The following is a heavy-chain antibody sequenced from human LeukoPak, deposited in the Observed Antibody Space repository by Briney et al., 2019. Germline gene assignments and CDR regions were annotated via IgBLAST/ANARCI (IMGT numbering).Heavy chain of an antibody. CDR3: AKRLYYGSGPLDI. CDR1: GFSFSNYD. D-gene: IGHD3-10*01. J-gene: IGHJ3*02. Sequence: PGGSLRLSCAASGFSFSNYDMTWVRQAPGKGLGWVSTLSDSGGSTYYADSVKGRFTISRDNSKNTLYLQMSSLRAEDTAIYFCAKRLYYGSGPLDIWGQGTMVTVSS. CDR2: LSDSGGST. V-gene: IGHV3-23*01.